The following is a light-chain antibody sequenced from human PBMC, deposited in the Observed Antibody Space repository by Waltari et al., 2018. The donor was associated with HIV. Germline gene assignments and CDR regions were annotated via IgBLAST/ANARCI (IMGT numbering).Light chain of an antibody. CDR3: QQTYSVSIT. J-gene: IGKJ5*01. Sequence: QLTQSPSSLSASLGDKFTITCRARQNIKTLLNWYQLRPGKAPRLLIYGVSGLPTGVPSRFTGGGSGADFTLTSNNLQPEDFASYFCQQTYSVSITFGPGTRVEI. V-gene: IGKV1-39*01. CDR2: GVS. CDR1: QNIKTL.